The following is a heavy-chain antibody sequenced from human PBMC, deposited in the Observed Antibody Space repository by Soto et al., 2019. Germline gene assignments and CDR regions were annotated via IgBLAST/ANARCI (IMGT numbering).Heavy chain of an antibody. CDR1: GYTFNTFW. Sequence: EVQLVQSGAEVKKPGESLRISCTGFGYTFNTFWISWVRQMPGKGLEWMGRIDPRDSYVNYSPSFQGHVTISADKSISTAYLQWGSLKASDTAMYYCARLYCTTSTCDSWFDPWGQGTLVTVSS. CDR2: IDPRDSYV. J-gene: IGHJ5*02. V-gene: IGHV5-10-1*03. D-gene: IGHD2-2*01. CDR3: ARLYCTTSTCDSWFDP.